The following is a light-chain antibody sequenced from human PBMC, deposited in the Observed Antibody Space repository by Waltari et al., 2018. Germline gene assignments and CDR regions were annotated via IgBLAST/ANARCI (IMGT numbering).Light chain of an antibody. Sequence: QSALTQPASVSGSPGQSITISCTGTSNDVGGYSYVSWYQQHPGKAHKLMIFEVSKRPSGVSNRFSGSKSDNTASLTISGLQAEDEADYFCKSYTTKNTWVFGGGTKLTVL. CDR3: KSYTTKNTWV. CDR1: SNDVGGYSY. CDR2: EVS. J-gene: IGLJ3*02. V-gene: IGLV2-14*01.